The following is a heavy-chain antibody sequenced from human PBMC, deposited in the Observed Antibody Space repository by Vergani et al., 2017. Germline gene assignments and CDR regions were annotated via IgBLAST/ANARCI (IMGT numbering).Heavy chain of an antibody. CDR2: ISNDGSKK. V-gene: IGHV3-30*18. CDR1: GFSFSSHA. CDR3: AKAGSVTSESLQYNFDMDV. D-gene: IGHD3-10*01. Sequence: QVQLAESGGGRVQPGRSLRLSCAASGFSFSSHAIHWVRQAPGKGLEWVAVISNDGSKKYYADSVKGRFTISRDNSKNTLVLQMNSLRTQYTAVYYCAKAGSVTSESLQYNFDMDVWGKGTTVTVS. J-gene: IGHJ6*03.